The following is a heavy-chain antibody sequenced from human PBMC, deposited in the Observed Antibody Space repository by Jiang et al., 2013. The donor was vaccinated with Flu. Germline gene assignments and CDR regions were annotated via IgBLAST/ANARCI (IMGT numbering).Heavy chain of an antibody. J-gene: IGHJ3*02. CDR3: ARRDLDWLFAFDI. CDR1: EYDFASYW. Sequence: SGAEVKKPGESLKISCTGSEYDFASYWIAWVRQMPGKGLECMGIIYPGDSDPTYSPSFQGQVIISADKSISTAYLQWSSLKASDSAMYYCARRDLDWLFAFDIWGQGTTVTVSS. D-gene: IGHD3-9*01. CDR2: IYPGDSDP. V-gene: IGHV5-51*01.